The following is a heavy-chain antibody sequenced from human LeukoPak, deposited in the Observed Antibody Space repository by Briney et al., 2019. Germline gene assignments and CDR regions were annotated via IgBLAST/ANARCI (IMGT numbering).Heavy chain of an antibody. V-gene: IGHV3-7*01. CDR3: ARPFGSTYCYTLDS. D-gene: IGHD3-16*02. CDR1: GFTFSSYW. J-gene: IGHJ4*02. Sequence: GGSLRLSCAGSGFTFSSYWMNWVRQAPGKGLEWVANIKKDGSEKYYVDSVKGRFTISRDNAKNSLYLQMNSLRAEDTAVYYCARPFGSTYCYTLDSWGQGTLVTVSS. CDR2: IKKDGSEK.